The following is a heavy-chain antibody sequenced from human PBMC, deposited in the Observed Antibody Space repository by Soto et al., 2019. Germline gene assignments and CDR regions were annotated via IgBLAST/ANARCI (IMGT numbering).Heavy chain of an antibody. CDR3: AKTYWSGYYSYFES. CDR2: SCGSASGGSI. Sequence: PGGSLRLSCAPSGFIFSSYAMSWVRQAPGKGLEWVSSFSASCGSASGGSIYYADSVKGRFTISRDNSKNTLYLQMNSLRAEDTAVYYCAKTYWSGYYSYFESWGQGTRVTVSS. V-gene: IGHV3-23*01. CDR1: GFIFSSYA. J-gene: IGHJ4*02. D-gene: IGHD3-3*01.